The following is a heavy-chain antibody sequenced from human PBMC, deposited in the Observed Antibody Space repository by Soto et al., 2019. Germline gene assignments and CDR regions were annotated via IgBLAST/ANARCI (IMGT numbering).Heavy chain of an antibody. D-gene: IGHD3-22*01. CDR1: GGTFSSYV. CDR2: IIPMYGTV. V-gene: IGHV1-69*06. J-gene: IGHJ4*02. Sequence: ASVKVSCKASGGTFSSYVISWVRQAPGQGPEWMGGIIPMYGTVNYAQKFQDRVTIIADTSTSTAYMELSSLRSEDTAVYYCARDRGITMVVVTVLLDYWGQGTLVTVSS. CDR3: ARDRGITMVVVTVLLDY.